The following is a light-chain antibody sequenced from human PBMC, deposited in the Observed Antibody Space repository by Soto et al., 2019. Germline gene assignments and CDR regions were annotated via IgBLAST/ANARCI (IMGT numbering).Light chain of an antibody. J-gene: IGKJ1*01. V-gene: IGKV1-5*01. CDR3: QQYNNFWT. CDR1: QSISSW. Sequence: DIQMTQSPSALSASVGDRVTITCRASQSISSWLAWYQQKPGKAPRLLIYDALYLGRGVPSRFSGSGSGTEFTLTIIDLQPDDLGTYYCQQYNNFWTFGPGTKVEI. CDR2: DAL.